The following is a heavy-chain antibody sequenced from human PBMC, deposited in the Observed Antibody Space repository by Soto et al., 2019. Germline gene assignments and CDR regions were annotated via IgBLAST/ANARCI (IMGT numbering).Heavy chain of an antibody. V-gene: IGHV4-39*01. CDR3: ASRFYGDYYDY. J-gene: IGHJ4*02. D-gene: IGHD4-17*01. Sequence: SETLSLTCTVSGGSISSSSYYWGWIRQPPGKGLEWTGSIYYSGSTYYNPSLKSRVTISVDTSKNQFSLKLSSVTAADTAVYYCASRFYGDYYDYWGQGTLVTVSS. CDR2: IYYSGST. CDR1: GGSISSSSYY.